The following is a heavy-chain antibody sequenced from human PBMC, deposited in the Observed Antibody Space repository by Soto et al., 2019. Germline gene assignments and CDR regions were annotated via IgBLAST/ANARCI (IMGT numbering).Heavy chain of an antibody. CDR1: GFSFSTFA. CDR2: ISHDGRNE. D-gene: IGHD3-3*01. V-gene: IGHV3-30-3*01. Sequence: QAYLVESGGGVVQPGRSLRLSCAASGFSFSTFALHWVRQAPGEGLEWVALISHDGRNEKYAESVKGRFTISRANSKNTVYMQMDSLRLEDTGVYYCARDGLPDDFRSGGYWFDPWGQGTQVTVSS. J-gene: IGHJ5*02. CDR3: ARDGLPDDFRSGGYWFDP.